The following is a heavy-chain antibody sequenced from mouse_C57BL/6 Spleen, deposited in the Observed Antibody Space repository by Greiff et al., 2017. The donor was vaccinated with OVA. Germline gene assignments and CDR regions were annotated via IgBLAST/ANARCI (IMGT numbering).Heavy chain of an antibody. D-gene: IGHD1-1*01. J-gene: IGHJ1*03. CDR1: GFTFSDYG. Sequence: DVMLVESGGGLVKPGGFLKLSCAASGFTFSDYGMHWVRQAPEKGLEWVAYISSGSSTIYYADTVKGRFTISRDNAKNTLFLQMTSLRSEDTAMYYCARSYGSSNWYFDVWGTGTTVTVSS. V-gene: IGHV5-17*01. CDR3: ARSYGSSNWYFDV. CDR2: ISSGSSTI.